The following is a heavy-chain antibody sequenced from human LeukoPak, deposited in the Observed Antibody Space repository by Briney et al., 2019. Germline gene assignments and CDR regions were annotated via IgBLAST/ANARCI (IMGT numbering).Heavy chain of an antibody. Sequence: PSETLSLTCTVSGGSISSYYWSWIRQPPGKGLEWIGRISSSGSTNYNPSLKSRVTISVDTSKNQFSLKLSSVTAADTAVYFCARGPYSYDGSGAFDIWGQGTMVTVSS. CDR1: GGSISSYY. CDR3: ARGPYSYDGSGAFDI. V-gene: IGHV4-4*08. CDR2: ISSSGST. D-gene: IGHD3-22*01. J-gene: IGHJ3*02.